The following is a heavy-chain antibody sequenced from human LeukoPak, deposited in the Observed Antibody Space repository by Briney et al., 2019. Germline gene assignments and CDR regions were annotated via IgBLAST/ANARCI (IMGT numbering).Heavy chain of an antibody. CDR2: IYYSGST. CDR3: ARLPVIRYYYYGMDV. Sequence: SETLSLTCTVSGGSISSYYWSWIRQPPGKGLEWIGYIYYSGSTSYNPSLKSRVTISVDTSKNQFSLKLSSVTAADTAVYYCARLPVIRYYYYGMDVWGQGTTVTVSS. V-gene: IGHV4-59*08. J-gene: IGHJ6*02. D-gene: IGHD3-16*02. CDR1: GGSISSYY.